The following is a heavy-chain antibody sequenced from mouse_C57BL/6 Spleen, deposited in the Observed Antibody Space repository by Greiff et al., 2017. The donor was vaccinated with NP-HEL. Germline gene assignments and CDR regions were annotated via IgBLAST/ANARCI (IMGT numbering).Heavy chain of an antibody. CDR1: GYTFISYW. V-gene: IGHV1-52*01. J-gene: IGHJ2*01. D-gene: IGHD3-2*02. Sequence: QVQLQQPGAELVRPGSSVKLSCKAPGYTFISYWWHWVKQRPIQGLEWIGNIDPSDSVTHYNQKFKDKATLPVDKASSTAYIQLRRLTSEDSAVYYCARGDSSGYFDYWGQGTTLTVSS. CDR3: ARGDSSGYFDY. CDR2: IDPSDSVT.